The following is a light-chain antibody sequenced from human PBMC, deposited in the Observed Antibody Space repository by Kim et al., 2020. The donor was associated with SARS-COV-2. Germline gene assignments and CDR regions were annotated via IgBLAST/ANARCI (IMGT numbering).Light chain of an antibody. CDR3: QQYNNDWT. CDR2: KSS. Sequence: DIQMTQTPSTLSAFVGDRVTITCRASQSVSIWLAWYQQKSGKAPRLLIYKSSSLHNGVSSRFSGSGSGTEFTLTISGLQPDDSATYYCQQYNNDWTFGQGTKVDIK. J-gene: IGKJ1*01. CDR1: QSVSIW. V-gene: IGKV1-5*03.